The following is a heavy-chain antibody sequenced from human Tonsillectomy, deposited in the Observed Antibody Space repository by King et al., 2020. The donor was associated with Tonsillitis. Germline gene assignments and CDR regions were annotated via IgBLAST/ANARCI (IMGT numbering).Heavy chain of an antibody. CDR2: FYYSGTT. J-gene: IGHJ4*02. CDR1: GGSISSSSYY. Sequence: QLQESGPGLVKPSETLSLTCTVSGGSISSSSYYWGWIRQPPGKGLEWIGCFYYSGTTYYNSSLKSRVTISVDTSKNQFSLKLSSVTAADTAVYYCERHDDYYDSSGYYPCFDYWGQGTLVTVSS. D-gene: IGHD3-22*01. CDR3: ERHDDYYDSSGYYPCFDY. V-gene: IGHV4-39*01.